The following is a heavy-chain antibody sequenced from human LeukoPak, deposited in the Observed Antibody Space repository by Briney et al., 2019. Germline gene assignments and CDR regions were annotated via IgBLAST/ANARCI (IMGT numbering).Heavy chain of an antibody. Sequence: PGGSLRLTCAASGFTFSNYGMHWVRQAPGKGLEWVAVISYDGSNKYYADSVKGRFTISRDNSKNTLYLQMNSLRTEDTAVYYCARTRAAAGYSSFWFDPWGQGTLVTVSS. V-gene: IGHV3-30*03. J-gene: IGHJ5*02. CDR3: ARTRAAAGYSSFWFDP. CDR1: GFTFSNYG. D-gene: IGHD6-13*01. CDR2: ISYDGSNK.